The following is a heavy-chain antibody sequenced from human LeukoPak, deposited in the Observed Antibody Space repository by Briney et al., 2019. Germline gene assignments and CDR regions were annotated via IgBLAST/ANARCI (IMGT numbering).Heavy chain of an antibody. CDR3: ARKGPATIADY. J-gene: IGHJ4*02. CDR1: GGFISSGNW. CDR2: IHHSVGT. D-gene: IGHD4-11*01. V-gene: IGHV4-4*02. Sequence: SETLSLTCAVSGGFISSGNWWGWFRQPPGKGLEWIGEIHHSVGTNYNPSLKSRVAISMDKSKNQFSLDVTSVTAADTAMYYYARKGPATIADYWGRGTLVTVPS.